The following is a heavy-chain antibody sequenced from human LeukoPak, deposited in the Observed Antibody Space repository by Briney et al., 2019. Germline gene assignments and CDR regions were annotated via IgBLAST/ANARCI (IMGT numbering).Heavy chain of an antibody. J-gene: IGHJ4*02. V-gene: IGHV4-59*08. CDR2: IYYSGST. CDR1: GGSISSYY. CDR3: ARGETVWDYFIDY. Sequence: SETLSLTCTVSGGSISSYYWSWIRQPPGKGLEWIGYIYYSGSTNYNPSLKSRVTISVDTSKNQFSLKLSSVTAADTAVYYCARGETVWDYFIDYWGQGTLVTVSS. D-gene: IGHD5/OR15-5a*01.